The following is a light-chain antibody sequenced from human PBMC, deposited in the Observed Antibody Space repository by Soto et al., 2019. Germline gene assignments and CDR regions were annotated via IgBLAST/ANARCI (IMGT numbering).Light chain of an antibody. V-gene: IGLV2-14*01. Sequence: QSALTQPASVSGSPGQSITISCTGNSSDIGGYNYVSWYQQHPGKAPKLMIYDVSNRPSGVSNRFSGSKSGNTASLTISGLQAEDEADYYCSSYTSSRTLVFGGGTKLTAL. CDR2: DVS. J-gene: IGLJ2*01. CDR3: SSYTSSRTLV. CDR1: SSDIGGYNY.